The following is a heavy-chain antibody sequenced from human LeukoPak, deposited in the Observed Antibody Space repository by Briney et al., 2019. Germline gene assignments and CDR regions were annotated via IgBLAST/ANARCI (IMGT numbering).Heavy chain of an antibody. CDR1: GGSISSSSYY. CDR2: IYYSGST. D-gene: IGHD6-19*01. Sequence: KSSETLSLTCTVSGGSISSSSYYWGWIRQPPGKGLEWIGSIYYSGSTYYNPSLKSRVTISVDTSKNQFSLKLSSVTAADTAVYYCARASTLGSGWFRWVGPNYYYYYYMDVWGKGTTVTVSS. J-gene: IGHJ6*03. CDR3: ARASTLGSGWFRWVGPNYYYYYYMDV. V-gene: IGHV4-39*01.